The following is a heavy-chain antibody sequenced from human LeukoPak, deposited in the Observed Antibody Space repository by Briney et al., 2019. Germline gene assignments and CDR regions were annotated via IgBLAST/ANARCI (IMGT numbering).Heavy chain of an antibody. J-gene: IGHJ4*02. V-gene: IGHV4-59*01. CDR3: ARHRGYSYGYESRFDY. D-gene: IGHD5-18*01. CDR1: GGSISSYY. CDR2: IYYSGST. Sequence: SETLSLTCTVSGGSISSYYWSWIRQPPGKGLEWIGYIYYSGSTNYNPSLKSRVTISVDTSKNQFSLKLGSVTAADTAVYYCARHRGYSYGYESRFDYWGQGTLVTVSS.